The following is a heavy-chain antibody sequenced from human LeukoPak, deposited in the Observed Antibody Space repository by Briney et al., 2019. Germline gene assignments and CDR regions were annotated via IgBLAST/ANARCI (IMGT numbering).Heavy chain of an antibody. CDR2: IIPIFGIA. J-gene: IGHJ5*02. Sequence: SVKVSCKASGGTFSSYAISWVRQAPGQGLEWMGGIIPIFGIANYAQKFQGRVTITADKSTSTAYMELSSLRSEDTAVYYCARDQKPDIVVVPAARPHWFDPWGQGTLVTVSS. V-gene: IGHV1-69*10. CDR1: GGTFSSYA. D-gene: IGHD2-2*01. CDR3: ARDQKPDIVVVPAARPHWFDP.